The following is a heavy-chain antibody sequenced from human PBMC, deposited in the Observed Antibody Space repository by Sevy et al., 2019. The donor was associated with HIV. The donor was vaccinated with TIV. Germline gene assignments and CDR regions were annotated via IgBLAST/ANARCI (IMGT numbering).Heavy chain of an antibody. CDR1: GYTFTNYY. CDR2: LNPSGGST. V-gene: IGHV1-46*01. J-gene: IGHJ4*02. Sequence: ASVKVSCKASGYTFTNYYIHWVRQAPGQGLEWMGLLNPSGGSTSYAQKFQGRVTMTRDTSTSTVYMELSSLRSDDTAVYYCARVYYYDYSGPGYWGQGTLVTVSS. D-gene: IGHD3-22*01. CDR3: ARVYYYDYSGPGY.